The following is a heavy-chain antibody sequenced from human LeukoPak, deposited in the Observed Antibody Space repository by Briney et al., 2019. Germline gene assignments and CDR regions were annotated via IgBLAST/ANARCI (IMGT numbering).Heavy chain of an antibody. V-gene: IGHV1-18*01. J-gene: IGHJ6*02. CDR1: GYTFTSYG. D-gene: IGHD3-22*01. CDR2: ISAYNGNT. Sequence: ASVNVSCKASGYTFTSYGISWVRQAPGQGLEWLGWISAYNGNTNYAQKLQGRVTMTTDTSTSTAYMELRSLRSDDTAVYYCARDPPPRYDSSSYYYYYYGMDVWGQGTTVTVSS. CDR3: ARDPPPRYDSSSYYYYYYGMDV.